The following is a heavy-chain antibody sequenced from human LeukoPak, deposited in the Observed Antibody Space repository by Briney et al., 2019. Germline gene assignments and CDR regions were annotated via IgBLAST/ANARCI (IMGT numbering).Heavy chain of an antibody. D-gene: IGHD6-13*01. CDR3: ARDSGAGYSTSWYIDY. Sequence: SETLSLTCTVSGGPISNYYWSWIRQPPGKGLEWIGYVYYSGSTNYNPSLKGRVTISVDTSKNQFSLKLTSVTAADTAVYFCARDSGAGYSTSWYIDYWGQGTLVTVSS. J-gene: IGHJ4*02. CDR1: GGPISNYY. V-gene: IGHV4-59*01. CDR2: VYYSGST.